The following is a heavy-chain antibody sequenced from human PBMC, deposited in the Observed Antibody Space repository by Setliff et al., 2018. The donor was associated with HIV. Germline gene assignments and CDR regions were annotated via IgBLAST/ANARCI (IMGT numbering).Heavy chain of an antibody. CDR2: IYHSGAT. Sequence: PSETLSLTCTVSGGSISSYYWGWIRQPPGKGLEWVGSIYHSGATYFTPSLKRRVTLSVDTSKNQFFLRLTSVSAADTGLYFCARHSPVTTEDYMDVWGKGTTVTVS. CDR3: ARHSPVTTEDYMDV. J-gene: IGHJ6*03. CDR1: GGSISSYY. D-gene: IGHD4-17*01. V-gene: IGHV4-39*01.